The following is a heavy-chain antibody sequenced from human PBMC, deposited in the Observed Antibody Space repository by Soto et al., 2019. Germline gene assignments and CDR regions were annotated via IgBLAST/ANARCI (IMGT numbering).Heavy chain of an antibody. CDR2: IIPIFGTA. Sequence: QVQLVQSGAEVKKPGSSVKVSCKASGGTFSSYAISWVRQAPGQGLEWMGGIIPIFGTANYAQKFQGRVTITADESTSPAYMELSSLRSEDTAVYYCASGGSRYCSSTSCQNYFDYWGQGTLVTVSS. V-gene: IGHV1-69*01. CDR3: ASGGSRYCSSTSCQNYFDY. D-gene: IGHD2-2*01. CDR1: GGTFSSYA. J-gene: IGHJ4*02.